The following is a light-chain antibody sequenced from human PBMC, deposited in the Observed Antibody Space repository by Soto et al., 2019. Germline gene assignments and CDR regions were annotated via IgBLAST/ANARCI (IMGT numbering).Light chain of an antibody. CDR3: SSYTRSSTLYV. CDR1: SSDVGGYNY. CDR2: DVS. V-gene: IGLV2-14*01. Sequence: QSALTQPASVSGSPGQSITISCTGTSSDVGGYNYVSWYQQHPGKAPKLMIFDVSNRPSGVSNRFSGSKSGNTASLTISGLQAADEADDYCSSYTRSSTLYVFGTGTKLTVL. J-gene: IGLJ1*01.